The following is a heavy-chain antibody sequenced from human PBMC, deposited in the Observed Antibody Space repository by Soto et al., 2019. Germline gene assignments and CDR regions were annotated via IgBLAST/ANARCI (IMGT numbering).Heavy chain of an antibody. CDR1: GFTFSIYA. V-gene: IGHV3-23*01. CDR2: ISGSGDYT. Sequence: EVQLLESGGGLVQPGGSLRLSCAASGFTFSIYAMSWVRQAPGKGLEWVSAISGSGDYTYYADSVKGRFAISRDNSKTTHYLQMNSLRAEDTAVYYCAKVLKAGAGAYDYWGQGTRVTVSS. J-gene: IGHJ4*02. CDR3: AKVLKAGAGAYDY. D-gene: IGHD6-19*01.